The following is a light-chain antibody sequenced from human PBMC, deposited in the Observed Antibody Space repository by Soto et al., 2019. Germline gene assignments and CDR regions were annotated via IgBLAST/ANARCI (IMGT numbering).Light chain of an antibody. V-gene: IGKV1-33*01. CDR2: DAS. CDR1: QDISNY. CDR3: QQYDNLPIT. J-gene: IGKJ5*01. Sequence: DMQMTQSPSSLSASVGDRVTITWKASQDISNYLNWYQQKPGKAPKLLIYDASNLETGVPSRFSGSEYGTDFNFTISSLQTEDIATYYCQQYDNLPITFGQGTRLEIK.